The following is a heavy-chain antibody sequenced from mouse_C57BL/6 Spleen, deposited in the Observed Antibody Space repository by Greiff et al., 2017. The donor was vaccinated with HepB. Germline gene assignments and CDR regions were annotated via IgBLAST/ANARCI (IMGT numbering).Heavy chain of an antibody. J-gene: IGHJ3*01. CDR2: ISDGGRYT. CDR1: GFTFSSYA. Sequence: EVQGVESGGGLVKPGGSLKLSCAASGFTFSSYAMSWVRQTPEKRLEWVATISDGGRYTYYPDNVKGRFTISRDNAKNNLYLQMSHLKSEDTAMYYCAHEGFAYWGQGTLVTVSA. V-gene: IGHV5-4*01. CDR3: AHEGFAY.